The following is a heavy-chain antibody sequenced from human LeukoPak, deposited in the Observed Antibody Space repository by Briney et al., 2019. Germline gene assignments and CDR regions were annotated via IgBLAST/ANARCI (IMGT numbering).Heavy chain of an antibody. CDR3: AREDSDSSGWYYGMDV. V-gene: IGHV3-33*01. Sequence: GGSLRLSCAASGFTFSSYGMHWVRQAPGKGLEGVAVIWYDGSNKYYADSVKGRFTISRDNSKNTLYLQMNSLRAEDTAVYYCAREDSDSSGWYYGMDVWGQGTTVTVSS. D-gene: IGHD6-19*01. CDR1: GFTFSSYG. J-gene: IGHJ6*02. CDR2: IWYDGSNK.